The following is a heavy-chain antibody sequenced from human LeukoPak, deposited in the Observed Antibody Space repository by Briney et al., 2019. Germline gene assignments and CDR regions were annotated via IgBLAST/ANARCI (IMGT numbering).Heavy chain of an antibody. V-gene: IGHV3-73*01. Sequence: GGSLRLSCAASAFTFSGSAVHWVRQASGEGLEWVGRIRGKANSYATAYAASVKGRFTFSRDDSKNTAYLQMNSLKTEDTAVYYCTREFMDYWGQGTLVTVSS. CDR1: AFTFSGSA. D-gene: IGHD3-10*01. CDR3: TREFMDY. CDR2: IRGKANSYAT. J-gene: IGHJ4*02.